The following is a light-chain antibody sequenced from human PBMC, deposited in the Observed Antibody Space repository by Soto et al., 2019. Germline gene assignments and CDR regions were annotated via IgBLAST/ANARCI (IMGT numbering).Light chain of an antibody. CDR2: DAS. CDR1: QNINTW. J-gene: IGKJ1*01. CDR3: HQYYAPTLT. V-gene: IGKV1-5*01. Sequence: DIQMTQSPSTLSASVGDSVTISCRASQNINTWLAWYQQRPGKAPDLLIYDASTLQSGVPSRFSGSGSGTEFTLTISSLQPDDVATETSHQYYAPTLTCAQHTK.